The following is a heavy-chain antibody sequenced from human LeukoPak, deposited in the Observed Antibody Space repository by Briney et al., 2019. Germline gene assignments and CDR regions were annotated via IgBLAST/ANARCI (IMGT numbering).Heavy chain of an antibody. D-gene: IGHD3-16*01. V-gene: IGHV3-30*02. CDR2: IRYDGSTK. Sequence: PGGSLRLSCAASGFTFSSYAMHWVRQAPGKGLEWVAFIRYDGSTKYYADSVKGRFTISRDNSKNTLYLQMNSLRTEDTAVYYCAKRPRAENYDYVWGSSSYSYYMDVWGKGTTVTISS. J-gene: IGHJ6*03. CDR3: AKRPRAENYDYVWGSSSYSYYMDV. CDR1: GFTFSSYA.